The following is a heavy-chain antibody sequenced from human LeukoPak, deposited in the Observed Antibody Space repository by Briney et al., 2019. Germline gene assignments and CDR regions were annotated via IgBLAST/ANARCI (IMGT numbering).Heavy chain of an antibody. CDR2: IYYSGST. V-gene: IGHV4-39*01. CDR1: GGSISSSSYY. Sequence: PSETLSLTCTVSGGSISSSSYYWGWIRQPPVKGLEWIGSIYYSGSTYYNPSLKSRVTISVDTSKNQFSLKLSSVTAADTAVYYCGRILTGYLDYWGQGTLVTVSS. CDR3: GRILTGYLDY. J-gene: IGHJ4*02. D-gene: IGHD3-9*01.